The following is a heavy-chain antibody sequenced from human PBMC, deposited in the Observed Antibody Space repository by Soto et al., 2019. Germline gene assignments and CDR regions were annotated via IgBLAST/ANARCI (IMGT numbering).Heavy chain of an antibody. CDR2: IWYDGSNK. V-gene: IGHV3-33*01. CDR3: ARDLVGADYYYGMDV. CDR1: GFTFSSYG. Sequence: GGSLRLSCAASGFTFSSYGMHWVRQAPGKGLEWVAVIWYDGSNKYYADSVKGRFTISRDNSKNTLYLQMNSLRAEDTAVYYCARDLVGADYYYGMDVWGQGTTVT. D-gene: IGHD1-26*01. J-gene: IGHJ6*02.